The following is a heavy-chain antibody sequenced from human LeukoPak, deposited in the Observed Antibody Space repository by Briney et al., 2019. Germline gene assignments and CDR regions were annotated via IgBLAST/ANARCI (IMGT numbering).Heavy chain of an antibody. CDR2: ITGDGNTI. Sequence: GGSLRLSCAASGYSLNAYAMSWVRQAPGKGLEWVSSITGDGNTIIYADSVKGRFTISRDNAKNSLYLQMNSLRAEDAAVYYCARLYGMDVWGQGTTVTVSS. J-gene: IGHJ6*02. CDR3: ARLYGMDV. CDR1: GYSLNAYA. V-gene: IGHV3-23*01.